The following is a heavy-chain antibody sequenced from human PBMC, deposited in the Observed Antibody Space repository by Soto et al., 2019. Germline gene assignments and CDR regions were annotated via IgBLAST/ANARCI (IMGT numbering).Heavy chain of an antibody. CDR2: IYNTGSS. J-gene: IGHJ5*02. D-gene: IGHD2-2*01. V-gene: IGHV4-59*12. CDR1: GGSISSYY. Sequence: SETLSLTCTVSGGSISSYYWSWIRQPPGKGLEWIGFIYNTGSSDYNPSLRSRVTISVDTSKNQFSLNLKSVTAADTAVYYCAVQLTTSWNSWFDPWGRGTLVTVSS. CDR3: AVQLTTSWNSWFDP.